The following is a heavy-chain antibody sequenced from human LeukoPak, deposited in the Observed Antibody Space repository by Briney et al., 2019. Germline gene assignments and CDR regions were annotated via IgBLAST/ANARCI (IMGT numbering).Heavy chain of an antibody. CDR1: GGSLSGYY. D-gene: IGHD3-9*01. CDR3: ARILTGYRGGDY. V-gene: IGHV4-34*01. J-gene: IGHJ4*02. Sequence: PSETLSLTCAVYGGSLSGYYWSWIRQPPGKGLEWIGEINHSVSTNYNPSLKSRVTISVDTSKNQFSLKLSSVTAADTAVYYCARILTGYRGGDYWGQGTLVTVSS. CDR2: INHSVST.